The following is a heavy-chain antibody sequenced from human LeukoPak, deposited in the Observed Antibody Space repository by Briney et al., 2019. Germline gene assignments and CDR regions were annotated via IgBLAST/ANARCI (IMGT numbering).Heavy chain of an antibody. D-gene: IGHD3-10*01. J-gene: IGHJ6*03. V-gene: IGHV4-34*01. CDR1: GGSFSGYY. CDR2: INHSGST. CDR3: AGLDVLLRFGEYGPPLMDV. Sequence: SETLSLTCAVYGGSFSGYYWSWIRQPPGKGLEWIGEINHSGSTNYNPSLKSRVTISVDTSKNQFSLKLSSVTAADTAVYYCAGLDVLLRFGEYGPPLMDVWGKGTTVTISS.